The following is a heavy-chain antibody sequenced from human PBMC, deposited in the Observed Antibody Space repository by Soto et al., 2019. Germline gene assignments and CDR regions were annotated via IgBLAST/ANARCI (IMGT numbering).Heavy chain of an antibody. CDR3: AKAGWEYYSGGSCYGYYYYMDV. D-gene: IGHD2-15*01. CDR1: GFTFSSYA. V-gene: IGHV3-23*01. J-gene: IGHJ6*03. CDR2: IRGSGGST. Sequence: EVQLLESGGGLVQPGGSLRLSCAASGFTFSSYAMSWVRQAPGKGLEWVSAIRGSGGSTYYADSVKGRFTISRDNSKNTLYLKMNSLRAEDTAVYYCAKAGWEYYSGGSCYGYYYYMDVWGKGTTVTVSS.